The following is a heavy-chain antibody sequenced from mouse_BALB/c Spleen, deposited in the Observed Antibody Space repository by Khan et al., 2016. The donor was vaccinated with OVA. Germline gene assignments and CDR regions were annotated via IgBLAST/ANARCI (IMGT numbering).Heavy chain of an antibody. V-gene: IGHV2-6-7*01. CDR1: GFSLTGYG. CDR3: AREIYYDYAYYYAMDY. Sequence: VQLQQSGPGLVAPSQSLSITCTVSGFSLTGYGVNWVRQPPGKGLEWLGMIWGDGSTDYNSALKSRLSTSKDNSKSQVFLKMNSLHTDDTARYYCAREIYYDYAYYYAMDYWGQGTSVTVSS. CDR2: IWGDGST. J-gene: IGHJ4*01. D-gene: IGHD2-4*01.